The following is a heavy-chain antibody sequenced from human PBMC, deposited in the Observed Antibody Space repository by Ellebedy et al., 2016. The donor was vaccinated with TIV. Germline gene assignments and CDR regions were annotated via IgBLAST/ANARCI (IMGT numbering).Heavy chain of an antibody. CDR1: GITFTNYW. Sequence: GESLKISCVTSGITFTNYWMSWVRQAPGKGLEWVATIKEDGSETFSVDSVKGRFTISRDNSKNMLYLQMNSLRAEDTAIYYCAKRPSSGWFFDYWGQGTLVTVSS. CDR3: AKRPSSGWFFDY. D-gene: IGHD6-19*01. J-gene: IGHJ4*02. V-gene: IGHV3-7*03. CDR2: IKEDGSET.